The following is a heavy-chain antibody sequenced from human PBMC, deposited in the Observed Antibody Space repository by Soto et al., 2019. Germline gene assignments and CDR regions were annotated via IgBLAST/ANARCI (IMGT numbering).Heavy chain of an antibody. CDR2: INHSGST. CDR3: ARGEDYGGNSHFDY. D-gene: IGHD4-17*01. J-gene: IGHJ4*02. Sequence: SETLSLTCAVYGGSFSCYYWSWIRQPPGKGLEWIGEINHSGSTNYNPSLKSRVTISVDTSKNQFSLKLSSVTAADTAVYYCARGEDYGGNSHFDYWGQGTLVTVSS. CDR1: GGSFSCYY. V-gene: IGHV4-34*01.